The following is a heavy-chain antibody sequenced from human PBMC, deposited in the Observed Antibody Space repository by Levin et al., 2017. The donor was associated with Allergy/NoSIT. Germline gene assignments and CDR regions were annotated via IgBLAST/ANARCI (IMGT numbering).Heavy chain of an antibody. CDR3: ASTGGGDPRGGLGDYYYYGMDV. CDR2: INAGNGNT. CDR1: GYTFTSYA. V-gene: IGHV1-3*01. Sequence: GESLKISCKASGYTFTSYAMHWVRQAPGQRLEWMGWINAGNGNTKYSQKFQGRVTITRDTSASTAYMELSSLRSEDTAVYYCASTGGGDPRGGLGDYYYYGMDVWGQGTTVTVSS. D-gene: IGHD2-21*02. J-gene: IGHJ6*02.